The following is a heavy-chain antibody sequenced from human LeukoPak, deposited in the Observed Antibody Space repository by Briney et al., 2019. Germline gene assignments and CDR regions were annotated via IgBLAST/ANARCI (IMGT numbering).Heavy chain of an antibody. V-gene: IGHV3-7*03. CDR1: GFSLSDYW. J-gene: IGHJ2*01. CDR3: AKRPTGWYFDL. Sequence: GGSLRLSCAASGFSLSDYWMSWVRQAPGEGLEWVANIRQDGTEKNYVDSVKGRFTISRDNAENSLSLQMNSLRAEDTALYYCAKRPTGWYFDLWGRGTLVTVSS. D-gene: IGHD7-27*01. CDR2: IRQDGTEK.